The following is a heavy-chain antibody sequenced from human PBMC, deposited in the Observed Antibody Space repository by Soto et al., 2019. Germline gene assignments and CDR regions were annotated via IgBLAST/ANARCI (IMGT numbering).Heavy chain of an antibody. CDR1: GEALGSGQSY. D-gene: IGHD3-10*01. CDR3: ARGRSDSAGSSFGRRMDV. Sequence: QVQLQESGPGLVKSSETLSLICFVSGEALGSGQSYWNWIRQAPGQGLEWIGQTFVTGATKYSASLNVRVTMAVDTSKSQISLTLTSVTAAYSATYFGARGRSDSAGSSFGRRMDVWVQGTTVTVSS. J-gene: IGHJ6*02. V-gene: IGHV4-61*01. CDR2: TFVTGAT.